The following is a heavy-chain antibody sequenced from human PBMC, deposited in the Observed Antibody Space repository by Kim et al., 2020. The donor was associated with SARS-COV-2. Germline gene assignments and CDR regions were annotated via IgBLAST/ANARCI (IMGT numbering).Heavy chain of an antibody. D-gene: IGHD2-2*01. CDR3: GARPSPEPAAPTDY. V-gene: IGHV3-23*01. Sequence: GGSLRLSCAASGFIFTNYAMSWVRQAPGKGLEWVSAISGSGDDTHYADPVKGRFTISRDSSKNTLYLQMNSLRAEDTAVYYCGARPSPEPAAPTDYWGQGTLVTVSS. CDR2: ISGSGDDT. CDR1: GFIFTNYA. J-gene: IGHJ4*02.